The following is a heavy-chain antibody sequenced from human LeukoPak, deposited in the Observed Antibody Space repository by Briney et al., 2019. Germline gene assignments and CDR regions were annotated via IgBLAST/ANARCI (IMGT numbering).Heavy chain of an antibody. D-gene: IGHD3-22*01. J-gene: IGHJ4*02. CDR1: GYTFTSYG. Sequence: APVKVSCKASGYTFTSYGISWVRQAPGQGLEWMGWISAYNGNTNYAQKLQGRVTMTTDTSTSTAYMELRSLRSDDTAVYYCARDLGHYYDSSGSFYSFGYWGQGTLVTVSS. V-gene: IGHV1-18*01. CDR2: ISAYNGNT. CDR3: ARDLGHYYDSSGSFYSFGY.